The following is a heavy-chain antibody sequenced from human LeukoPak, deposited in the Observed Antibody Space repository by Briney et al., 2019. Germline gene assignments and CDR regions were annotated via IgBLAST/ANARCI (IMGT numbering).Heavy chain of an antibody. D-gene: IGHD5-18*01. CDR1: GGSISSSSYY. J-gene: IGHJ3*02. Sequence: SETLSLTCTVSGGSISSSSYYWGWIRQPPGKGLEWIGSIYYSGSTYYNPSLKSRVTISVDTSKNQFSLKLSSVTAADTAVYYCARGRGIQLWSRGVHAFDIWGQGTMVTVSS. V-gene: IGHV4-39*07. CDR2: IYYSGST. CDR3: ARGRGIQLWSRGVHAFDI.